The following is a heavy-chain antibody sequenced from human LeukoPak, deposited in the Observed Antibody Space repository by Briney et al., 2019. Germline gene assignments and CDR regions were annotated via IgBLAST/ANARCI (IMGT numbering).Heavy chain of an antibody. CDR1: GVSIRSYY. D-gene: IGHD3-10*01. CDR2: SYYSGSA. Sequence: SETLSLTCTVSGVSIRSYYWSWIRQPPGKGLEWIGYSYYSGSANYNPSLKSRVTISVDTSKNQFSPNLTSVTAADTAVYYCASTYYYASGTYHRPFDYWGQGTLVTVSS. V-gene: IGHV4-59*08. CDR3: ASTYYYASGTYHRPFDY. J-gene: IGHJ4*02.